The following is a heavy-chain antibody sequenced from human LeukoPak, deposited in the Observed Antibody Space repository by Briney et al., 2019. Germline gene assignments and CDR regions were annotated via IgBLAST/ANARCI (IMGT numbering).Heavy chain of an antibody. D-gene: IGHD5-24*01. Sequence: SETLSLTCTVSGGSISSSSYYWGWIRQPPGKGLEWIGSIYYSGSTYYNPSLKSRVTISVDTSKNQFSLKLSSVTAADTAVYYCASDEMAKSDPPNFGYWGQGTLVTVSS. CDR2: IYYSGST. CDR1: GGSISSSSYY. V-gene: IGHV4-39*01. J-gene: IGHJ4*02. CDR3: ASDEMAKSDPPNFGY.